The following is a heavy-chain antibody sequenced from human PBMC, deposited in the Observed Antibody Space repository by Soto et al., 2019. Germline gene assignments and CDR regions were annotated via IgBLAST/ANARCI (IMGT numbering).Heavy chain of an antibody. CDR1: GFTFSSYW. V-gene: IGHV3-74*01. J-gene: IGHJ6*02. Sequence: PGGSLRLSCAASGFTFSSYWMHWVRQAPGKGLVWVSRINSDGSSTSYADSVKGRFTISRDNAKNTLYLQMNSLRVEDTAVYYCARDLRSELVQGVYYYGMDVWGQGTTVTVSS. D-gene: IGHD6-6*01. CDR2: INSDGSST. CDR3: ARDLRSELVQGVYYYGMDV.